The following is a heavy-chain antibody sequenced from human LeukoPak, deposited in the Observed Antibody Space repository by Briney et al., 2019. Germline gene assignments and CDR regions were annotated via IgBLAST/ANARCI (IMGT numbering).Heavy chain of an antibody. J-gene: IGHJ4*02. V-gene: IGHV3-7*01. CDR2: IKQDGSEK. Sequence: GGSLRLSCAASGFTFSSYWMSWVRQAPGKGLEGVANIKQDGSEKYYVDSVKGRFTISRDNAKNSLYLQMNSLRAEDTAVYYCARAGNYYDSSGYYRALIYYFDYWGQGTLVTVSS. CDR3: ARAGNYYDSSGYYRALIYYFDY. D-gene: IGHD3-22*01. CDR1: GFTFSSYW.